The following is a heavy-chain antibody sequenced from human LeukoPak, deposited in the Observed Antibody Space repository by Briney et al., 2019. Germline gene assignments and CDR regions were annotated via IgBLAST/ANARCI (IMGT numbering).Heavy chain of an antibody. J-gene: IGHJ4*02. CDR3: ANFVGATYFDY. CDR1: GFTFSSYA. Sequence: GGSLRLSCAASGFTFSSYAMSWVRQAPGKGLEWVSAISGSGGSTYYADSVKGRFTISRDNSKNKLYLQMNSLRAEDTAVYYCANFVGATYFDYWGQGTLVTVSS. D-gene: IGHD1-26*01. V-gene: IGHV3-23*01. CDR2: ISGSGGST.